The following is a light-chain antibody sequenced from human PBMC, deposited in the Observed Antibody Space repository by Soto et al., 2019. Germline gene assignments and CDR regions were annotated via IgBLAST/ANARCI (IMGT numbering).Light chain of an antibody. J-gene: IGLJ1*01. CDR3: SSYTSSSTLLV. CDR2: DVS. Sequence: QSALTQPASVSGSPGQSITISCTGTSSDVGGYNYVSWYQQHPGKAPKLMIYDVSNRPSGVSNRFSGSKSGNTASLTISGRQDEDEADYYCSSYTSSSTLLVFGTGTKLTVL. V-gene: IGLV2-14*01. CDR1: SSDVGGYNY.